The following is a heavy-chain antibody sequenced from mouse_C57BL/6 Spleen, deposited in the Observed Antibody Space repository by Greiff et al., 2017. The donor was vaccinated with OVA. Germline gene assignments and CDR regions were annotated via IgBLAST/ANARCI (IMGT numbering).Heavy chain of an antibody. CDR2: INPGSGGT. CDR3: ARRYYGSTMDY. CDR1: GYPFTNYL. J-gene: IGHJ4*01. Sequence: QVQLKQSGAELVRPGTSVKVSCKASGYPFTNYLIEWVKQRPGQGLEWIGVINPGSGGTNYNEKFKGKATLTADKSSSTAYMQLSSLTSEDSAVYFCARRYYGSTMDYWGQGTSVTVSS. V-gene: IGHV1-54*01. D-gene: IGHD1-1*01.